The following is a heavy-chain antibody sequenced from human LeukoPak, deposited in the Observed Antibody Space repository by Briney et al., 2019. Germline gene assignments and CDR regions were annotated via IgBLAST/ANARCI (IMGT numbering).Heavy chain of an antibody. CDR3: AREHNFAFDN. D-gene: IGHD5-24*01. V-gene: IGHV3-48*04. J-gene: IGHJ4*02. CDR2: IGIDSGNT. CDR1: GFIFGDYS. Sequence: GSLRLSCAASGFIFGDYSMNWVRQPPGKGLEWISYIGIDSGNTKYADSVKGRFTISADNAKNSLYLQMNSLRVEDTAVYYCAREHNFAFDNWGQGTLVTVSS.